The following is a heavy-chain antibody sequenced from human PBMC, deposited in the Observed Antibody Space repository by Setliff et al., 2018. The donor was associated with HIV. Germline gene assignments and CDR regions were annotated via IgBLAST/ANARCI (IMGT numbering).Heavy chain of an antibody. D-gene: IGHD2-15*01. CDR3: VREARGGYFDY. V-gene: IGHV1-2*02. Sequence: ASVKVSCKASGYTFTDYFMHWVRQAPGQGLEWMGWISPNNGDTNYAQNFQGRVTMTRDTSTNTVYMDLSSLKSEDTAVYYCVREARGGYFDYWGQGTLVTVSS. J-gene: IGHJ4*02. CDR2: ISPNNGDT. CDR1: GYTFTDYF.